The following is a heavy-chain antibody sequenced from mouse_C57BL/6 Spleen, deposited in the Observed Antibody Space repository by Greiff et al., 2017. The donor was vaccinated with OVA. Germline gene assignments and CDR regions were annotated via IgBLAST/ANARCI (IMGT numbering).Heavy chain of an antibody. D-gene: IGHD2-5*01. CDR2: IWSGGST. CDR3: AGAYYSNYGFAY. V-gene: IGHV2-5*01. Sequence: QVQLQQSGPGLVQPSQSLSITCTASGFSLTSYGVHWVRQSPGKGLEWLGVIWSGGSTDYNAAFMSRLSITKDNSNSQFFLKMNSLRADDTAIYYCAGAYYSNYGFAYWGQGTLVTVSA. J-gene: IGHJ3*01. CDR1: GFSLTSYG.